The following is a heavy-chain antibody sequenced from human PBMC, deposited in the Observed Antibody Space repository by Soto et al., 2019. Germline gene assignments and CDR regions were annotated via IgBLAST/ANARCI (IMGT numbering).Heavy chain of an antibody. Sequence: PGGSLRLSCAASGFTVSSYYMSWVRQAPGKGLEWVSLIYSSDSTSYADSVKGRFTISRDSSTNTQYLQMNSLRAEDTAVDYCSTDVYYSSHYGGRGTLVIVSS. D-gene: IGHD2-8*01. J-gene: IGHJ4*02. V-gene: IGHV3-66*01. CDR1: GFTVSSYY. CDR3: STDVYYSSHY. CDR2: IYSSDST.